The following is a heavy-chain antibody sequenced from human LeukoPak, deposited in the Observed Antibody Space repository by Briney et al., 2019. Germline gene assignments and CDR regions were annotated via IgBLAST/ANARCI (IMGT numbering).Heavy chain of an antibody. J-gene: IGHJ4*02. D-gene: IGHD3-10*01. V-gene: IGHV4-61*02. Sequence: SETLSLTCTVSGGSISSGSYYWSWIRQPAGKGLEWIGRIYTSGSTNYNPSLKSRVTISLDTSKNQFSLKLSSVTAADTAVYYCARDPDYYGSADWGQGTLVTVSS. CDR1: GGSISSGSYY. CDR2: IYTSGST. CDR3: ARDPDYYGSAD.